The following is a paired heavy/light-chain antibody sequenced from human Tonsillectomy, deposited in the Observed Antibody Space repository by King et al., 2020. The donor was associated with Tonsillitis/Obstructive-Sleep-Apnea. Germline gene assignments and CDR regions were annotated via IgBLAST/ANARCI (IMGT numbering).Light chain of an antibody. CDR2: EAT. V-gene: IGKV5-2*01. CDR3: LQHDNFPLT. J-gene: IGKJ1*01. CDR1: QDIDDD. Sequence: ETTLTQSPAFMSATPGDKVNISCKASQDIDDDINWYQQKPGEAAIFIIQEATTLVPGISPRFSGSGYGTDFTLTINNIESEDAAYYFCLQHDNFPLTFGQGTKVEIK.
Heavy chain of an antibody. V-gene: IGHV1-3*01. CDR1: GYTFTNYA. Sequence: QVQLVQSGAEVKKPGASVKVSCKASGYTFTNYAMHWVRQAPGQRLEWMGWINGGYGNTKYSQKFQGRVTITRDTSASTAYMELSSLRSEDTAVYYCARGATEWLLSIFDYWGQGTLVTVSS. D-gene: IGHD3-3*01. CDR3: ARGATEWLLSIFDY. J-gene: IGHJ4*02. CDR2: INGGYGNT.